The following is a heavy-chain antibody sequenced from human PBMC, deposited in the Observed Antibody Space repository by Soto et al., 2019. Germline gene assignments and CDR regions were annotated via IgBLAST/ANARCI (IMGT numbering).Heavy chain of an antibody. Sequence: GESLKISCQGSGYTFTTYWITWVRQLPGKGLEWVGRIDPSDSYTDYSPSFQGHVTISADKSISTAYLQWSSLKASDTAMYYCARRRNNYDSSGHNWFDPSGQGTLVTVPQ. V-gene: IGHV5-10-1*01. J-gene: IGHJ5*02. CDR2: IDPSDSYT. D-gene: IGHD3-22*01. CDR1: GYTFTTYW. CDR3: ARRRNNYDSSGHNWFDP.